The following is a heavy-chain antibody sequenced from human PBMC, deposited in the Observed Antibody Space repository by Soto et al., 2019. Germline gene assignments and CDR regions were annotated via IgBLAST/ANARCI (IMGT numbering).Heavy chain of an antibody. Sequence: SETLSLTCTVSGGSISSGGYYWSWIRQHPGKGLEWIGYIYYSGSTYYNPSLKSRVTISVDTSKNQFSLKLSPVTAADTAVYYCARDPAPIDYYDSPWGQGTLVTVSS. CDR3: ARDPAPIDYYDSP. J-gene: IGHJ5*02. CDR1: GGSISSGGYY. CDR2: IYYSGST. V-gene: IGHV4-31*03. D-gene: IGHD3-22*01.